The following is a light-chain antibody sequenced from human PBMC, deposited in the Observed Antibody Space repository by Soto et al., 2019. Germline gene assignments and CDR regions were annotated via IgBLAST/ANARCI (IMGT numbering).Light chain of an antibody. J-gene: IGLJ2*01. CDR1: RSNIGTYT. V-gene: IGLV1-44*01. CDR2: RNH. Sequence: SVLTQSPSASGTPGQRVTISCSGSRSNIGTYTVNWYQQLPGTAPTLLIYRNHQRPSGVPDRFSGSKSGTSASLAISGPQSEDEADYYCAEWDDSLRAVVFGGGTKLTVL. CDR3: AEWDDSLRAVV.